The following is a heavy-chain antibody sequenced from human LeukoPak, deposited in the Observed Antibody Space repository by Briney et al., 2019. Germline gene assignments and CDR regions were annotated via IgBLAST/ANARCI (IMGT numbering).Heavy chain of an antibody. D-gene: IGHD3-22*01. J-gene: IGHJ1*01. CDR3: ASPRGDDSGGYYTWYFHH. Sequence: SETLSLTCTVSGVSISSDTYYWGWIRQPPGKGLEWIGSIYYSGTTYYNPSLKSPVTISIDTSKNQFSLKLYSVTAADTAVYYCASPRGDDSGGYYTWYFHHWGQGILVTVSS. CDR2: IYYSGTT. CDR1: GVSISSDTYY. V-gene: IGHV4-39*07.